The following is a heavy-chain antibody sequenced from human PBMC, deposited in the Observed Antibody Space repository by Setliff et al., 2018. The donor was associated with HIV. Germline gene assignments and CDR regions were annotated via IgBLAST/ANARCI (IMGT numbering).Heavy chain of an antibody. CDR3: ARGWFGGYYFDY. V-gene: IGHV4-34*01. D-gene: IGHD3-10*01. CDR2: INHSGST. Sequence: PSETLSLTCAVYVESFSGFYWSWIRQPPGKRLEWIGEINHSGSTNYNPSLKSRVTISVDTSKNQFSLKLSFVTAADTAVYYCARGWFGGYYFDYWGQGTLVTVSS. J-gene: IGHJ4*02. CDR1: VESFSGFY.